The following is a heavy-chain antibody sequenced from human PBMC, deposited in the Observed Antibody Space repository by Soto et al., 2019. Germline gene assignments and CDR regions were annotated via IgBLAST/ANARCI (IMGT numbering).Heavy chain of an antibody. V-gene: IGHV1-2*02. J-gene: IGHJ5*02. CDR3: ARGGGRGYNELDP. Sequence: SVKVSCKASGYTFTAYYMHWVRQAPGQGLEWMGWINPNSGGTYHAQNFQGRVTMTRDTSTTTAYMELASLRSDDTAVYYCARGGGRGYNELDPWGHGTLVTVSS. D-gene: IGHD5-12*01. CDR1: GYTFTAYY. CDR2: INPNSGGT.